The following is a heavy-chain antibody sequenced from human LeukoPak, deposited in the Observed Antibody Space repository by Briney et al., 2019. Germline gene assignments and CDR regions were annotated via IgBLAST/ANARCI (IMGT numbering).Heavy chain of an antibody. J-gene: IGHJ5*02. CDR3: ARVLWFGESNWFDP. CDR2: IYYSGST. CDR1: GGSISSYY. D-gene: IGHD3-10*01. Sequence: SETLSLTCTVSGGSISSYYWSWIRQPPGKGLEWIRYIYYSGSTNYNPSLKSRVTISVDTSKNQFSLKLSSATAADTAVYYCARVLWFGESNWFDPWGQGTLSPSPQ. V-gene: IGHV4-59*01.